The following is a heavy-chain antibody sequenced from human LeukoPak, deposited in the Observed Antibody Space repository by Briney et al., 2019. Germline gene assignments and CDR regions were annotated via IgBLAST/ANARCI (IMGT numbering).Heavy chain of an antibody. CDR2: ISYDGSNK. CDR1: GFTFSSYA. D-gene: IGHD3-22*01. CDR3: ARGYYYDSSGYYYGETTFDY. V-gene: IGHV3-30-3*01. J-gene: IGHJ4*02. Sequence: GGSLRLSCAASGFTFSSYAMHWVRQAPGKGLEWVAVISYDGSNKYYADSVKGRFTISRDNSKNTLYLQMNSLRAEDTAVYYRARGYYYDSSGYYYGETTFDYWGQGTLVTVSS.